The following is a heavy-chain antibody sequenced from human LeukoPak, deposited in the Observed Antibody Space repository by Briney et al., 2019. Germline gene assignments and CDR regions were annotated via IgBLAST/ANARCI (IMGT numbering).Heavy chain of an antibody. CDR3: ARGGFGSGNYFNF. V-gene: IGHV1-2*02. J-gene: IGHJ4*02. CDR2: INPKTGGT. Sequence: ASVKVSCKAPGYTFTDYFIHWVRQAPGQVFEWMGWINPKTGGTNHAQKFQGRFSMTTDTSINTAYMELSGLRPDDTAIYYRARGGFGSGNYFNFWGQGTLISVSS. D-gene: IGHD3-10*01. CDR1: GYTFTDYF.